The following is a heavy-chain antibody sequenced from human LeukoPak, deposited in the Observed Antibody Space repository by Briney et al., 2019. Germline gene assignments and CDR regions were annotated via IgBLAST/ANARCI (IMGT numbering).Heavy chain of an antibody. V-gene: IGHV3-21*01. Sequence: GGSLRLSCAASGFTFSTYNMNWVRQAPGKGLEWVSSMSGSSRDIYYADSVKGRFTISRDNAKNSLYLQMKSLRAEDTAVYFCGREGLGWGTNYKGEFFNIGGKGKMATV. CDR3: GREGLGWGTNYKGEFFNI. J-gene: IGHJ6*03. CDR2: MSGSSRDI. CDR1: GFTFSTYN. D-gene: IGHD3-10*01.